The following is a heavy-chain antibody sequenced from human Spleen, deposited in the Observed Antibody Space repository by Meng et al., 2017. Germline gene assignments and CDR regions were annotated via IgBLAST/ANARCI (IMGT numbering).Heavy chain of an antibody. CDR1: GYPFTVYY. CDR2: SNPNTGGT. D-gene: IGHD1-1*01. J-gene: IGHJ4*02. V-gene: IGHV1-2*02. CDR3: ARGNWYYFDY. Sequence: QVQGVQSGGEVKKPVAAVKVSCRASGYPFTVYYMHWVRQAPGQGLEWMGWSNPNTGGTDYAQKFQGRVTMTRDTSISTAYMELRSLRSDDTAVYYCARGNWYYFDYWGQGTLVTVSS.